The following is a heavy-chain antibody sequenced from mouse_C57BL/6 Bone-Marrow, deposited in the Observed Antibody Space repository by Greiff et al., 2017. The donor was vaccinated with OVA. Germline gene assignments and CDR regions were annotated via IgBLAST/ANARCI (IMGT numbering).Heavy chain of an antibody. V-gene: IGHV5-12*01. CDR3: ARRNWDHFDY. D-gene: IGHD4-1*01. CDR1: GFTFSDYY. Sequence: EVQLVESGGDLVKPGGSLKLSCAASGFTFSDYYMYWVRQTPEKRLEWVAYISNGGGSTYYPDTVKGRFTISRDNAKNTLYLQMSRLKSEDTAMYYCARRNWDHFDYWGQGTTLTVSS. J-gene: IGHJ2*01. CDR2: ISNGGGST.